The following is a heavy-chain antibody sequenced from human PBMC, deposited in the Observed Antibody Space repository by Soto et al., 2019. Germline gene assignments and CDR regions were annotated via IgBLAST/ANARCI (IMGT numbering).Heavy chain of an antibody. J-gene: IGHJ3*02. CDR3: AKDYYDILTGYLGAFDI. CDR2: ISGSGGST. D-gene: IGHD3-9*01. Sequence: QLGGSLRLSCAASGFTFSSYAMSWVRQAPGKGLEWVSAISGSGGSTYYADSVKGRFTISRDNSKNTLYLQMNSLRAEDTAVYYCAKDYYDILTGYLGAFDIWGQGTMVTVSS. V-gene: IGHV3-23*01. CDR1: GFTFSSYA.